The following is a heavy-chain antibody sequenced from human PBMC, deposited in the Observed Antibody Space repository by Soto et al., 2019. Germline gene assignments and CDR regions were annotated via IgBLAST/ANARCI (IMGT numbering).Heavy chain of an antibody. CDR1: GGTFSSYT. V-gene: IGHV1-69*08. J-gene: IGHJ6*03. D-gene: IGHD3-10*01. CDR3: AGDLRRFGELPYYDIDD. Sequence: QVKLVQSVAEVKKHRSSVNVSCKASGGTFSSYTISWVRQAPGQGLEWMGRIIPILGIANYAQKFQGRVTITADKSTSTAYMELSSLRSEDTAVDYCAGDLRRFGELPYYDIDDWGKGTTVTVSS. CDR2: IIPILGIA.